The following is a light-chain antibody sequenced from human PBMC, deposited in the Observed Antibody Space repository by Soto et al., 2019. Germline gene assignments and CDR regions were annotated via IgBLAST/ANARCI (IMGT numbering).Light chain of an antibody. CDR1: QSISSW. J-gene: IGKJ2*01. Sequence: DIPMTQSPSTLSASVGDRVTITCRASQSISSWLAWYQQKPGKAPKLLIYKASTLESGVPSRFSGSGSGTEFTLTISSLQPDDFATYFCQYYNTYWYTFGQGTKLEIK. CDR2: KAS. V-gene: IGKV1-5*03. CDR3: QYYNTYWYT.